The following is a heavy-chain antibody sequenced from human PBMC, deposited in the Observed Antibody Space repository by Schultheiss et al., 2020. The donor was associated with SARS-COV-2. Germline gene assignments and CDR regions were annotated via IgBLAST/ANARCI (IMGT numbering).Heavy chain of an antibody. J-gene: IGHJ4*02. D-gene: IGHD1-7*01. V-gene: IGHV4-59*01. CDR1: GGSISSYY. Sequence: SETLSLTCIVSGGSISSYYWSWIRQPPGKGLEWIGYIDYSGNTKYNPSLKSRVIISVDTSKNQFSLKLTSVIAADTAVYFCARVDWPPGTGWYKFDYWGQGALVTVSS. CDR2: IDYSGNT. CDR3: ARVDWPPGTGWYKFDY.